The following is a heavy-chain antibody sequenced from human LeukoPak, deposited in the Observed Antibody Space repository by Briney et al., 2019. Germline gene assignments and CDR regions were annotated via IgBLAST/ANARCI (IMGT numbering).Heavy chain of an antibody. CDR3: ARGVIGAAMVAVCYYYGMDV. CDR1: GYTFTSYG. CDR2: ISAYSGNT. V-gene: IGHV1-18*01. J-gene: IGHJ6*02. Sequence: GASVKVSCKASGYTFTSYGISWVRQAPGQGLEWMGWISAYSGNTNYAQKLQGRVTMTTDTSTSTAYMELRSLRSDDTAVYYCARGVIGAAMVAVCYYYGMDVWGQGTTVTVSS. D-gene: IGHD5-18*01.